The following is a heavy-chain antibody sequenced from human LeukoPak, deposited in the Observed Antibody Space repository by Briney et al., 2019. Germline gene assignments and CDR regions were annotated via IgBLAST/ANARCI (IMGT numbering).Heavy chain of an antibody. D-gene: IGHD3-10*01. J-gene: IGHJ4*02. Sequence: GGSLGLSCAASGFSLSSFSMNWVRLARGKGLEWISYIRKSGATTYYADSVKGRFTISRDTAKNSLYLEMNSLRDEDTAVYYCAREGSGSYLDYWGQGTLVTVSS. CDR3: AREGSGSYLDY. V-gene: IGHV3-48*02. CDR1: GFSLSSFS. CDR2: IRKSGATT.